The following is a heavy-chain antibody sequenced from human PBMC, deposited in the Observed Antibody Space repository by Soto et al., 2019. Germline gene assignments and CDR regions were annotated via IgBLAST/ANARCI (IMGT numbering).Heavy chain of an antibody. CDR3: ARHRGREVWFGESPGYYYSGMDV. J-gene: IGHJ6*02. Sequence: QVQLQQWGAGLLKPSETLSLTCAVYGGSFSGYYWSWIRQPPGKGLECIGEINHSGSTNYNPSLKNRVTIPVDTSKNQFSLNLSSVTAADTAVYYCARHRGREVWFGESPGYYYSGMDVWGQGTTVTVSS. CDR2: INHSGST. D-gene: IGHD3-10*01. V-gene: IGHV4-34*01. CDR1: GGSFSGYY.